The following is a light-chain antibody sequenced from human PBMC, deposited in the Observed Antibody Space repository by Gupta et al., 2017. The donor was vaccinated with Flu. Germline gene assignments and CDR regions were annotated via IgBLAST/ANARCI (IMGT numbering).Light chain of an antibody. V-gene: IGKV3-11*01. J-gene: IGKJ4*01. CDR3: QQSSNWPIT. CDR1: QSVGTS. CDR2: DAS. Sequence: EIVLTQSPATPSSSPGESATLSCRDSQSVGTSLAWYQQRPGQAPRLLIYDASNRATDIPASFSCSGSGTDFTLTISSLEPEDFAVYYCQQSSNWPITFGGGTKVEIK.